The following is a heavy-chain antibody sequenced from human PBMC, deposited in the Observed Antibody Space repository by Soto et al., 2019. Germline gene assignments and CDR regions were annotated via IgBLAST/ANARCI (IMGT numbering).Heavy chain of an antibody. CDR2: IYWDNDK. Sequence: QITLKESAPTLVKPTQTLTLTCAFSGFSLNTRGVGVGWIRQPPGKALEWLALIYWDNDKRYSPSLKSRLTITKDPPQHPVVLMMTDMDPVDTATYYCTHHNFYASGSVYLGQGTLVTVSS. CDR3: THHNFYASGSVY. V-gene: IGHV2-5*02. CDR1: GFSLNTRGVG. J-gene: IGHJ4*02. D-gene: IGHD3-10*01.